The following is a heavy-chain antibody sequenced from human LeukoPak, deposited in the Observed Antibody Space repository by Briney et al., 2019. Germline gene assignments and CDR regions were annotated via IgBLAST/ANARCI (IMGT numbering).Heavy chain of an antibody. CDR3: ARDWQHMATVIYYFDY. CDR1: GFTFSSYS. Sequence: PGGSLRLSCAASGFTFSSYSMNWVRQAPGKGLEWVAVIWYDGSNKYYADSAKGRFTISRDNSKNTLFLQMDSLRAEDTAVYYCARDWQHMATVIYYFDYWGQGTLVTVSS. V-gene: IGHV3-33*02. J-gene: IGHJ4*02. CDR2: IWYDGSNK. D-gene: IGHD4-17*01.